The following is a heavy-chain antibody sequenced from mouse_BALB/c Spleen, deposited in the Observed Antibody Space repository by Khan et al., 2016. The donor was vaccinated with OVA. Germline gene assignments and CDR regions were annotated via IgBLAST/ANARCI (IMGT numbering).Heavy chain of an antibody. CDR1: GFSLTVYA. V-gene: IGHV2-6-5*01. Sequence: VQLQESGPGLVAPSQSLSITCTVSGFSLTVYAVSWIRQPPGKGLEWLGVIWVSGSKYYNSVLKPRLSISKDNSKSQVFLKMNSLQTDDTAMYFCARDPPYYSMDYWGQGTSVTVSS. CDR2: IWVSGSK. J-gene: IGHJ4*01. CDR3: ARDPPYYSMDY.